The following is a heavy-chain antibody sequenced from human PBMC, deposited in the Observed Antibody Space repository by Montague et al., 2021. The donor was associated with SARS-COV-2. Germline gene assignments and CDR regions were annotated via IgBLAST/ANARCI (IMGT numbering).Heavy chain of an antibody. J-gene: IGHJ4*02. CDR1: GGSFSDYY. Sequence: SETLSLTCAVYGGSFSDYYWSWIRQPPGKGLEWIGEINHRGTSKYNPSLKSRVSISLDTSKNQFSLYLSSATAADTAVYYCARGRQHFNMIVVVMTGGEYYFDXWGQGTLVTVSS. V-gene: IGHV4-34*01. CDR3: ARGRQHFNMIVVVMTGGEYYFDX. D-gene: IGHD3-22*01. CDR2: INHRGTS.